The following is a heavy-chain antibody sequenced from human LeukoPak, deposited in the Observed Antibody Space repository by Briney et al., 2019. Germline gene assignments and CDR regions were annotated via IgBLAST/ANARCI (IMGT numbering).Heavy chain of an antibody. CDR1: GFTFDNFA. V-gene: IGHV3-23*01. CDR2: ITGSGGST. CDR3: ARELFDFDY. J-gene: IGHJ4*02. Sequence: GGSLRLXCAPSGFTFDNFAMTWVRQAPGKGLEWVSEITGSGGSTYYADSVKGRFTISRDNSKNTLYLQMNSLRAEDTAIYYCARELFDFDYWGQGTLVTVSS. D-gene: IGHD3-10*01.